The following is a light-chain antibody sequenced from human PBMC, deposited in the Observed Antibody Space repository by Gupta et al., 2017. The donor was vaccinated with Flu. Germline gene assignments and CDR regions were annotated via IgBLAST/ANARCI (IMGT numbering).Light chain of an antibody. CDR1: QRISSY. J-gene: IGKJ1*01. CDR2: AAS. CDR3: QQSDSTPWT. V-gene: IGKV1-39*01. Sequence: DSQMIQSPSSLSASVGDRVTITCRASQRISSYLTWYQQKPGKAPKLLIYAASSRESGIPSRFSGSGSGTDFTLTISRLQPEDFAIYYCQQSDSTPWTFGQGTKVEIK.